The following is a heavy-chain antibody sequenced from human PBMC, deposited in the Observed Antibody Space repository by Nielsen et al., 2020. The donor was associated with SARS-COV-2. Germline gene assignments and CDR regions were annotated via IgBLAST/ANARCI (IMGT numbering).Heavy chain of an antibody. V-gene: IGHV3-33*08. J-gene: IGHJ6*02. CDR1: GFTFRNYG. D-gene: IGHD4-17*01. Sequence: GESLKISCAAAGFTFRNYGMHWVRQAPGKGLEWVAVISYDGSDKYYADSVKGRFTISRDNSKNTLYLHMNSLTAADTGVYYCARLDGDNDIYHTYGMDVWGQGTTVTVSS. CDR3: ARLDGDNDIYHTYGMDV. CDR2: ISYDGSDK.